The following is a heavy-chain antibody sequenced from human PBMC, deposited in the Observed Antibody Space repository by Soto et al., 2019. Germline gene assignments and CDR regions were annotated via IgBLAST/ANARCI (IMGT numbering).Heavy chain of an antibody. CDR2: ISYDGSNK. V-gene: IGHV3-30*18. D-gene: IGHD6-19*01. CDR1: GFTFSSYG. CDR3: AKETTTAVAGYYFDY. J-gene: IGHJ4*02. Sequence: GGSLRLSCAASGFTFSSYGMHWVRQAPGKGLEWVAVISYDGSNKYYADSVKGRFTISRDNSKNTLYLQMNSLRAEDTAVYYCAKETTTAVAGYYFDYWGQGTLVTVSS.